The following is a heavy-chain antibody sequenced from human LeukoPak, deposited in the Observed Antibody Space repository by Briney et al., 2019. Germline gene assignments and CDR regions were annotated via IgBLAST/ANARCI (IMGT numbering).Heavy chain of an antibody. CDR2: ISDRGRT. D-gene: IGHD3-22*01. V-gene: IGHV4-39*01. CDR3: ARQVGYFDSYSYYMDV. CDR1: GGSLRSTTYY. Sequence: SETLSLTCTVSGGSLRSTTYYWGWIRQPPGKGLEWIGDISDRGRTYNNPSLKSRVTISVDTSRNQFFLKMSSVTAADTANCARQVGYFDSYSYYMDVWGKGTTVTVSS. J-gene: IGHJ6*03.